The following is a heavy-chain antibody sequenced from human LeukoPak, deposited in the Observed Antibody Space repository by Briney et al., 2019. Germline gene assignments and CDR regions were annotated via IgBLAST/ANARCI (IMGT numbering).Heavy chain of an antibody. CDR3: AASLDTAMDY. D-gene: IGHD5-18*01. CDR1: GGSISSYY. J-gene: IGHJ4*02. Sequence: SETLSLTCTVSGGSISSYYWSWIRQPPGKGLELIGYIYYSGSTNYNPSLKSRVTISVDTSKNQFSLKLSSVTAADTAVYYCAASLDTAMDYWGQGTLVTVSS. CDR2: IYYSGST. V-gene: IGHV4-59*01.